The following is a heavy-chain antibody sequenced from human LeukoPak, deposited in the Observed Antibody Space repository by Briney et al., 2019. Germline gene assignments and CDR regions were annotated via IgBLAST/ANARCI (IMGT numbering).Heavy chain of an antibody. D-gene: IGHD3-9*01. CDR2: ISSSGSTI. Sequence: PGGSLRLSCAASGFTFSDYYMSWIRQAPGKGLEWVSYISSSGSTIYYADSVKGRFTISRDNAKNSLYLQMNSLRAEDTAVYYCARDSRGSLTGYYKYYYYYYMDVWGKGNTVTISS. CDR1: GFTFSDYY. CDR3: ARDSRGSLTGYYKYYYYYYMDV. J-gene: IGHJ6*03. V-gene: IGHV3-11*01.